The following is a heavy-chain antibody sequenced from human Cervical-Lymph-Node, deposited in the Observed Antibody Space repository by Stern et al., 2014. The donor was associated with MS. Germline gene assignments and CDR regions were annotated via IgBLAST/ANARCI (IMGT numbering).Heavy chain of an antibody. CDR2: ISNRGRDS. V-gene: IGHV3-23*04. CDR1: GFTFSKSA. CDR3: AKQIGYCSDGNCYFDF. J-gene: IGHJ4*02. D-gene: IGHD2-15*01. Sequence: EVQLVESGGGLIQPGGSLTLSCAASGFTFSKSAMTWVRQAPGKGLEWASRISNRGRDSSFADSVKGRFSISRDNSMNTLFLHMSSLSAEDTATYFCAKQIGYCSDGNCYFDFWGQGTLVSVSS.